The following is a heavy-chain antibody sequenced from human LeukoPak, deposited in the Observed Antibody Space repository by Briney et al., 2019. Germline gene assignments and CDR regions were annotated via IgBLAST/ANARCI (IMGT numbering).Heavy chain of an antibody. J-gene: IGHJ5*02. V-gene: IGHV3-7*01. Sequence: GGSLRLSCAASGFTFSSYWMSWVRQAPGKGLEWVANIKQDGSEKYYVDSVKGRFTISRDNAKNSLYLQMNSLRAEDTAVYYCARKSGYFFSVWLDPWGQGTLVTVSS. D-gene: IGHD2-2*03. CDR2: IKQDGSEK. CDR1: GFTFSSYW. CDR3: ARKSGYFFSVWLDP.